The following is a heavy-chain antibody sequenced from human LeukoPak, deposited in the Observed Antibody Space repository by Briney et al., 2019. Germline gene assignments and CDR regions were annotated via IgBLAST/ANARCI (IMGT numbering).Heavy chain of an antibody. CDR1: RFIFSSYA. CDR3: TRVDD. CDR2: IRSKAYGGTT. V-gene: IGHV3-49*04. Sequence: GGSLRLSCAASRFIFSSYAMSWVRQAPGKGLEWVGFIRSKAYGGTTEYAASVKGRFTISRDDSKSIAYLQMNSLKTEDTAVYYCTRVDDWGQGTLVTVSS. J-gene: IGHJ4*02.